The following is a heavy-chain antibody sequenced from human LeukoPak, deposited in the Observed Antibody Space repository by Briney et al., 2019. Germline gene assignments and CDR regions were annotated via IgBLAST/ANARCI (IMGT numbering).Heavy chain of an antibody. Sequence: GGSLRLSCAASGFTFSSYAMSWVRQAPGKGLEWVSAISGSGGSTYYADSVKGRFTISRDNSKNTLYLQMNSLRAEDTAVCYCAKSGSSWYPLGREEYYYYMDVWGKGTTVTVSS. CDR2: ISGSGGST. CDR3: AKSGSSWYPLGREEYYYYMDV. D-gene: IGHD6-13*01. CDR1: GFTFSSYA. J-gene: IGHJ6*03. V-gene: IGHV3-23*01.